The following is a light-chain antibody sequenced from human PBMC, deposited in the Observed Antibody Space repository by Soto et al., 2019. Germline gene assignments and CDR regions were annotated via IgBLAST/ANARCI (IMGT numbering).Light chain of an antibody. Sequence: EIVFTQSPATLPLSPGERATLSCRASQSIGSDLAWYQQQPGQAPRLLIYSASTRADGVPGRFSGSGSGTEFTLTITSLQSEDIALYYCQQYNIWPPITFGQGTRLEIK. CDR1: QSIGSD. CDR2: SAS. J-gene: IGKJ5*01. V-gene: IGKV3-15*01. CDR3: QQYNIWPPIT.